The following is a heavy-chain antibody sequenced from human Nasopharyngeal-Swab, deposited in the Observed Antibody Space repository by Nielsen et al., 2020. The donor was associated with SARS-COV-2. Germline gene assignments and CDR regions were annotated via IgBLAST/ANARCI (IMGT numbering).Heavy chain of an antibody. D-gene: IGHD5-12*01. CDR2: ISSNGGST. V-gene: IGHV3-64D*06. CDR1: GFTFSSYA. Sequence: GESPKISCSASGFTFSSYAMHWVRQAPGKGLEYVSAISSNGGSTYYADSVKGRFTISRDNSKNTLYLQMSSLRAEDTAVYYCVTGDIVATGDYYYGMDVWGQGTTVTVSS. CDR3: VTGDIVATGDYYYGMDV. J-gene: IGHJ6*02.